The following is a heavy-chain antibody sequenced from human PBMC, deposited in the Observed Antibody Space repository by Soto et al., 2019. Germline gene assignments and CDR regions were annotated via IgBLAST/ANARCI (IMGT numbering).Heavy chain of an antibody. CDR1: GYIFSKYA. V-gene: IGHV1-3*01. Sequence: QVQLVQSGGEVKKPGASVKVSCKASGYIFSKYAIHWVRQVPGHKLEWMGWLNVGTGNTKYSQKFQGRVTITRDTSATTAYMELHSLTFEDTAVYYCARESRDFFLWFDPWGQGTLVTVSS. CDR2: LNVGTGNT. CDR3: ARESRDFFLWFDP. J-gene: IGHJ5*02.